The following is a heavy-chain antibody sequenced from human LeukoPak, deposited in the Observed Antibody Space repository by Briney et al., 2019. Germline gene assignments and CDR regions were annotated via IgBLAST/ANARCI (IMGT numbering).Heavy chain of an antibody. CDR2: INSDGSST. V-gene: IGHV3-74*01. CDR3: ARGPFSSSWPQEYYYYYYYGMDV. J-gene: IGHJ6*02. Sequence: GGSLRLSCAASGFTFSSFWMIWVRQAPGKGLVWVSRINSDGSSTSYADSVKGRFTISRDNAKNTLYLQMNSLRAEDTAVYYCARGPFSSSWPQEYYYYYYYGMDVWGQGTTVTVSS. CDR1: GFTFSSFW. D-gene: IGHD6-13*01.